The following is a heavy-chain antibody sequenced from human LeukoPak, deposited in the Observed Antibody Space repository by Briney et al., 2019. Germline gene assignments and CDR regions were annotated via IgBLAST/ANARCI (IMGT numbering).Heavy chain of an antibody. J-gene: IGHJ4*02. D-gene: IGHD3-10*01. CDR1: GFAFNTHA. CDR3: ARKIFGSGSYPDF. Sequence: PGRSLRLSCAASGFAFNTHAMHWVRQAPGQGLEWVALIWHDGSHKFYSNSVRGQFTISRDNSKNTVSLQMNNLRPEDTAVYYCARKIFGSGSYPDFWVQGTLVTVSS. V-gene: IGHV3-33*01. CDR2: IWHDGSHK.